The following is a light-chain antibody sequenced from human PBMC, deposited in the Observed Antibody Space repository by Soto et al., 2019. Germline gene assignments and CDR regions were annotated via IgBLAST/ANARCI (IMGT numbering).Light chain of an antibody. J-gene: IGKJ5*01. CDR3: QQHGSSPIT. CDR1: QSVSSY. V-gene: IGKV3-20*01. CDR2: GAS. Sequence: EIGLTQSPATLSLSPGERATLSCRASQSVSSYLAWYQQKPGQAPRLLMYGASTRPTGIPARFSGSGSGTDFTLTISRLEPEDFAVYYCQQHGSSPITFGQGTRLEI.